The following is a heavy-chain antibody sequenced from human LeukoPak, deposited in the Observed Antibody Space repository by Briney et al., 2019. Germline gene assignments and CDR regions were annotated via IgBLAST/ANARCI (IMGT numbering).Heavy chain of an antibody. CDR2: IYYSGST. V-gene: IGHV4-61*01. CDR1: GGSLSSGSYY. CDR3: AYHGSGSYNWFDP. Sequence: PSETLSLTCTVSGGSLSSGSYYWSWLRQPPGKGPEWIGYIYYSGSTNYNPSLKSRVTISVDTSKNQFSLKLSSVTAADTAVYYCAYHGSGSYNWFDPWGQGTLVTVSS. D-gene: IGHD3-10*01. J-gene: IGHJ5*02.